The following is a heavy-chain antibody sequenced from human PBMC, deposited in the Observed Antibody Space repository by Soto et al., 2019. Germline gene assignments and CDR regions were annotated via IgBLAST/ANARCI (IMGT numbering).Heavy chain of an antibody. CDR1: GGSISSSNW. Sequence: SETLSLTCAVSGGSISSSNWWSWVRQPPGKGLEWIGEIYHSGSTNYNQSLKSRVTISVDKSKNQFSLKLSSVTAADTDVYYCARSSPSMVRGVIIMGPFDYWGQGTLVTVSS. CDR3: ARSSPSMVRGVIIMGPFDY. J-gene: IGHJ4*02. D-gene: IGHD3-10*01. V-gene: IGHV4-4*02. CDR2: IYHSGST.